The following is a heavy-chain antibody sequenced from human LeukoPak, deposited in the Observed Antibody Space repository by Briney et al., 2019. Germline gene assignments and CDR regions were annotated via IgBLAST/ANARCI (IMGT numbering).Heavy chain of an antibody. CDR3: ATTNDDYGDYTLDY. D-gene: IGHD4-17*01. V-gene: IGHV1-69*06. CDR2: IIPIFGTA. Sequence: ASVKVSCKASGGTFRSYAISWVRQAPGQGLEWMGGIIPIFGTANYAQKFQGRVTITADKSTSTAYMELSSLRSEDTAVYYCATTNDDYGDYTLDYWGQGTLVTVSS. J-gene: IGHJ4*02. CDR1: GGTFRSYA.